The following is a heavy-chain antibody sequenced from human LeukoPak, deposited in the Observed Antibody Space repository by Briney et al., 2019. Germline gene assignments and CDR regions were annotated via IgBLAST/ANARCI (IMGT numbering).Heavy chain of an antibody. V-gene: IGHV4-38-2*01. CDR3: ARSWNFGRAVEAFDI. D-gene: IGHD1-1*01. Sequence: PSETLSLTCAVSGYSISSGYYWGWIRQPPGKGLEWIGSKHRGGSTYYNPSLESRVTISIDTSMNQFSLRLSSVTAAHTTDTAVYYCARSWNFGRAVEAFDIWGRGIMVIVSS. J-gene: IGHJ3*02. CDR1: GYSISSGYY. CDR2: KHRGGST.